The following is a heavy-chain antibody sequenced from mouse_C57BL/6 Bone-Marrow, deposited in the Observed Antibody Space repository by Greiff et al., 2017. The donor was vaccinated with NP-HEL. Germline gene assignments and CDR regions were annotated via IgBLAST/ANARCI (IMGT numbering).Heavy chain of an antibody. CDR1: GYSFTGYY. CDR3: ARRPFPIMDY. Sequence: EVQLQQSGPELVKPGASVKISCKASGYSFTGYYMNWVKQSPEKSLEWIGEINPSTGGTTYNQKFKAKATLTVDKSSSTAYMQLKSLTSEDSAVYYCARRPFPIMDYWGQGTSVTVSS. V-gene: IGHV1-42*01. J-gene: IGHJ4*01. CDR2: INPSTGGT.